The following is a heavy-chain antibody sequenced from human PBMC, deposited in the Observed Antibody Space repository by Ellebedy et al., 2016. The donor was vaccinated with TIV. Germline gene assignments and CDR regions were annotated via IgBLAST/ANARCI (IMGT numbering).Heavy chain of an antibody. V-gene: IGHV3-23*01. Sequence: GESLKISCAASGFTFSSYAMSWVRQAPGKGLEWVSAISGSGGSPYYADSVLGRFTISRDNSKNTLYLQMNSLRAEDTALYYCAKTVFWRHDYWGQGTLVTVSS. CDR1: GFTFSSYA. J-gene: IGHJ4*02. D-gene: IGHD3-3*01. CDR2: ISGSGGSP. CDR3: AKTVFWRHDY.